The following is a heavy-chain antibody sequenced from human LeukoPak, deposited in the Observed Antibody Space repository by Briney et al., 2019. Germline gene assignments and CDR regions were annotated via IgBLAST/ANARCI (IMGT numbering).Heavy chain of an antibody. V-gene: IGHV3-30*03. Sequence: PGRSLRLSCAASGFTFSSYGMHWVRQAPGKGLEWVAVISYDGSNKYYADFVKGRFTISRDNSKNTLYLQMNSLRAEDTAVYYCARGTHLRFLEWLLCNFDYWGQGTLVTVSS. D-gene: IGHD3-3*01. CDR2: ISYDGSNK. J-gene: IGHJ4*02. CDR3: ARGTHLRFLEWLLCNFDY. CDR1: GFTFSSYG.